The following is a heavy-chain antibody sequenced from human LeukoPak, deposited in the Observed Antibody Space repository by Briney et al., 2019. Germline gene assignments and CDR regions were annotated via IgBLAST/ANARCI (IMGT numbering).Heavy chain of an antibody. Sequence: ASVKVSCKASGYTFTSYGISWVRQAPGQGLEWMGWISAYNGNTNYAQNLQGRVTLTTDTSTSTAYMELSSLTSEDTAVYFCARDLVCTMNCKDSWGQGTLVTVSS. D-gene: IGHD3/OR15-3a*01. J-gene: IGHJ4*02. CDR3: ARDLVCTMNCKDS. CDR1: GYTFTSYG. V-gene: IGHV1-18*01. CDR2: ISAYNGNT.